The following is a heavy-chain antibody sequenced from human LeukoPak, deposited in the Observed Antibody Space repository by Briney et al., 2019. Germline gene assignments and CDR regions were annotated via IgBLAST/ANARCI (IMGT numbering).Heavy chain of an antibody. CDR1: GGSISSYY. CDR3: ARSDSGWDSGDY. J-gene: IGHJ4*02. Sequence: SETLSLTCTVSGGSISSYYWSWIRQPPGKGLEWIGSTQYSGTTNYNPSLQSRLTISVDMSKNQFSLKLRFVTAADTAVYYCARSDSGWDSGDYWGQGTLVTVSS. V-gene: IGHV4-59*01. CDR2: TQYSGTT. D-gene: IGHD5-12*01.